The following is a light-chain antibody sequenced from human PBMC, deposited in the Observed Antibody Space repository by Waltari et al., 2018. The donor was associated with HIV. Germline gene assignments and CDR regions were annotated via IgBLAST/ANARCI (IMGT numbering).Light chain of an antibody. CDR1: SSDVGGYNY. J-gene: IGLJ2*01. CDR3: SSYTSSSLEI. CDR2: EAT. Sequence: QSALTQPASVSGSPGQSITISCTGTSSDVGGYNYVSWYQQHPGKAPKLIIYEATNRPAGVSNRFSGSKSGNTASLTISGLQVEDEADYYCSSYTSSSLEIFGGGTKLTVL. V-gene: IGLV2-14*03.